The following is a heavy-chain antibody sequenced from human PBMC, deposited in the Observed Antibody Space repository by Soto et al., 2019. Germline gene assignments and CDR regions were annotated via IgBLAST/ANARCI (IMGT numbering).Heavy chain of an antibody. CDR2: ISYDGSNK. CDR3: AKVGGSSGSYDY. Sequence: QVQLVESGGGVVQPGRSLRLSCAASGFTFSSYGMHWVRQAPGKGLEWVAVISYDGSNKYYADSVKGRFTISRDNSKNTLDLQMNSLRAEDTAVYYCAKVGGSSGSYDYWGQGTLVTVSS. V-gene: IGHV3-30*18. CDR1: GFTFSSYG. J-gene: IGHJ4*02. D-gene: IGHD3-22*01.